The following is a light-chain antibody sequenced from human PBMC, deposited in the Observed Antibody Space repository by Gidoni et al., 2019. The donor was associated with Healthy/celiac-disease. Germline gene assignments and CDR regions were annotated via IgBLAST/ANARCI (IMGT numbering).Light chain of an antibody. J-gene: IGKJ4*01. CDR1: QSVSSY. CDR3: QQRSNWPLT. Sequence: EIVLTQYPATLSLSPGGRATLSCRASQSVSSYLAWYQQKPGQAPRLLIYDASNRATGIPARFSGSGSGTDFTLTISSLEPEDFAVYYCQQRSNWPLTFGGGTKVEIK. V-gene: IGKV3-11*01. CDR2: DAS.